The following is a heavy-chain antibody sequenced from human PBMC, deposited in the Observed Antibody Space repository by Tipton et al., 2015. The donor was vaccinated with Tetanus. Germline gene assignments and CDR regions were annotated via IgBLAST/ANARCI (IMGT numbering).Heavy chain of an antibody. D-gene: IGHD1-7*01. CDR1: GGSISSSSYY. V-gene: IGHV4-39*01. CDR3: ASQYNWNYGVDY. J-gene: IGHJ4*02. CDR2: IYYSGST. Sequence: TLSLTCTVSGGSISSSSYYWGWIRQPPGKGLEWIGSIYYSGSTYYNPSLKSRVTISVDTSKTQFSLKLSSVTAADTAVYYCASQYNWNYGVDYWGQGTLVTVSS.